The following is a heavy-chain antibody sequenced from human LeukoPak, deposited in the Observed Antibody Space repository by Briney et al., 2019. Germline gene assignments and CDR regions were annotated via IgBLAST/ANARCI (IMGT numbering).Heavy chain of an antibody. V-gene: IGHV4-59*01. CDR3: ARDKPDTNPFGY. J-gene: IGHJ4*02. CDR1: GGSISSYY. CDR2: IYYSGST. Sequence: PSETLSLTCTVSGGSISSYYWNWIRQPPGKGLEWIGYIYYSGSTNYNPSLKSRVTISVDTSKNQFSLKLRSVTAADTAVYYCARDKPDTNPFGYWGQGTLVTVSS. D-gene: IGHD5-18*01.